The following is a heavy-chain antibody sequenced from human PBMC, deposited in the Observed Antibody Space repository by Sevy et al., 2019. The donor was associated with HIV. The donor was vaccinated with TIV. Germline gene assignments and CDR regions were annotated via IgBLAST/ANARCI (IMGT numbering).Heavy chain of an antibody. CDR2: ISFSGST. CDR1: GGSISSGGYY. CDR3: ARDSACSSTSCYGDFFAY. V-gene: IGHV4-31*03. D-gene: IGHD2-2*01. J-gene: IGHJ4*02. Sequence: SETLSLTCTVSGGSISSGGYYWNWIRQHRGKGLEWIGYISFSGSTYYNPSLKSRVTISFDTSTNQFSLKLRSLTAADTAVYYCARDSACSSTSCYGDFFAYWGQGTLVTVSS.